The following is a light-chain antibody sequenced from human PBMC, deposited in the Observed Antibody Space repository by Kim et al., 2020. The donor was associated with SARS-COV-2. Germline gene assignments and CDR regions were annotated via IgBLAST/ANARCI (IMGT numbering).Light chain of an antibody. V-gene: IGKV1-5*03. CDR2: LAS. Sequence: GDRVTITCRASENIGTWLAWYQQKPGRAPSLLIYLASTLESGVPSRFSGTGSGTEFSLSITSLQPDDFATYYCQHYSRLPYTFGQGTKL. J-gene: IGKJ2*01. CDR1: ENIGTW. CDR3: QHYSRLPYT.